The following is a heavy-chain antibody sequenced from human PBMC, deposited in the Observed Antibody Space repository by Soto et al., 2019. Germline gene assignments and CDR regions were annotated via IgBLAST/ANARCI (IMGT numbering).Heavy chain of an antibody. Sequence: QVQLVQSGAEVKKPGASVKVSCKASGYTFTSYYMHWVRQAPGQGLEWMGIINPSGGSTSYAQKFQGGVTMTRDTSTSTVYMELSSLRSEDTAVYYCAREGAVAGMDVWGQGTTVTVSS. J-gene: IGHJ6*02. CDR3: AREGAVAGMDV. CDR1: GYTFTSYY. V-gene: IGHV1-46*01. D-gene: IGHD6-19*01. CDR2: INPSGGST.